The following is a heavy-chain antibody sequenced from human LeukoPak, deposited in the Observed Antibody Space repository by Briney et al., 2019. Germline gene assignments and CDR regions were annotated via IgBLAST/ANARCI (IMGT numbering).Heavy chain of an antibody. D-gene: IGHD4-17*01. CDR1: GVSISKSSYY. CDR3: ARPVVGGGDYLH. Sequence: SETLSLTCTVSGVSISKSSYYWGWIRQPPGKGLEWIGSIYYTGSTHYNPSLKSRVSISVDTSKNLFSLKLNSATAADTAVYYCARPVVGGGDYLHWGQGTLVTVSS. J-gene: IGHJ1*01. CDR2: IYYTGST. V-gene: IGHV4-39*01.